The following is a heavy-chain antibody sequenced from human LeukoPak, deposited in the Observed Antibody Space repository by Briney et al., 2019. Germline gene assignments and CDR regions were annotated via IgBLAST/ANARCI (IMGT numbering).Heavy chain of an antibody. J-gene: IGHJ4*02. CDR1: GFTFSSYG. CDR2: IWYDGSNK. Sequence: PGRSLRLSCAASGFTFSSYGMHWVRQAPGKGLEWVAVIWYDGSNKYYADSVKGRFTISRDNSKNTLYLQMNSLRAEDTAVYYCARGDPYYYDNSGYRGDYWGQGTLVTVSS. CDR3: ARGDPYYYDNSGYRGDY. V-gene: IGHV3-33*01. D-gene: IGHD3-22*01.